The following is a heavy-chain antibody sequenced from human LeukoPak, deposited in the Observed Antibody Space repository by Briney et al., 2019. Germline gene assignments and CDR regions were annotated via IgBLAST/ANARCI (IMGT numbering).Heavy chain of an antibody. CDR1: GFTFSSYG. J-gene: IGHJ4*02. CDR3: ARDSEGGYDYDPFFDY. V-gene: IGHV3-30*02. D-gene: IGHD5-12*01. Sequence: GGSLRLSCAASGFTFSSYGMHWVRQAPGKGLEWVAFIRYDGSNKYYADSVKGRFTISRDNSKNTLYLQMNSLRAEDTAVYYCARDSEGGYDYDPFFDYWGQGTLVTVSS. CDR2: IRYDGSNK.